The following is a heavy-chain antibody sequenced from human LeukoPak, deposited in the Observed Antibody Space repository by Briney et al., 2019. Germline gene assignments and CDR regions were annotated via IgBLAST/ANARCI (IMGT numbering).Heavy chain of an antibody. V-gene: IGHV4-38-2*02. CDR2: IYHSGST. J-gene: IGHJ4*02. CDR3: ARGTTVVWYYFDY. Sequence: SETLSLTCTVSGYSISSGYYWGWIRQPPGKGLEWIGSIYHSGSTYYNPSLKSRVTISVDTSKNQFSLKLSSVTAADTAVYYCARGTTVVWYYFDYWGQGTLVTVSS. D-gene: IGHD4-23*01. CDR1: GYSISSGYY.